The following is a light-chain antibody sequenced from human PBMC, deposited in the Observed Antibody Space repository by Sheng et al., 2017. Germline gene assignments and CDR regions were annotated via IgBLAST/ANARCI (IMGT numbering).Light chain of an antibody. CDR1: TSNIGINT. J-gene: IGLJ3*02. Sequence: QSVLTQSPSASGTPGQMVTISCSGSTSNIGINTVNWYQQVPGTAPRLLIYTNTQRPSGVPGRFSGSKSGTSASLAISGLQSEDEADYYCAAWDDSLNGPVFGGGTKADRP. V-gene: IGLV1-44*01. CDR3: AAWDDSLNGPV. CDR2: TNT.